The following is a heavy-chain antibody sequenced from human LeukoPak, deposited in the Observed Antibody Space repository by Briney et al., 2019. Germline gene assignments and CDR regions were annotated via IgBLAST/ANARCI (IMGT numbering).Heavy chain of an antibody. J-gene: IGHJ4*02. CDR2: ISSSSYI. V-gene: IGHV3-21*01. D-gene: IGHD6-13*01. Sequence: PGGSLRLSCAASGFTFSSYSMNWVRQAPGKGLEWVSSISSSSYIYYADSVKGRFTISRDNAKNSLYLQMNSLRAEDTAVYYCARAAAAGTYGVDYWGQGTLVTVSS. CDR3: ARAAAAGTYGVDY. CDR1: GFTFSSYS.